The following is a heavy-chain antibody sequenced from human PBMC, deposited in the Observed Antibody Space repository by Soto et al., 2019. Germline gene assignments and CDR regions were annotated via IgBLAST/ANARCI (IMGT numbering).Heavy chain of an antibody. CDR3: ARDDIVVVPAATPYYYYGMDV. Sequence: QVRLVESGGGLVKPGGSLRLSCAASGFTFSDYYMSWIRQAPGKGLEWVSYISSSSSYTNYADSVKGRFTISRDNAKNSLYLQMNSLRAEDTAVYYCARDDIVVVPAATPYYYYGMDVWGQGTTVTVSS. D-gene: IGHD2-2*02. CDR1: GFTFSDYY. CDR2: ISSSSSYT. V-gene: IGHV3-11*06. J-gene: IGHJ6*02.